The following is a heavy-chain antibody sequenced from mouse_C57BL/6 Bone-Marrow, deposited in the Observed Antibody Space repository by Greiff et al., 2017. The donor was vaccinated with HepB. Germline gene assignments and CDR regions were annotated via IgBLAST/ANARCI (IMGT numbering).Heavy chain of an antibody. Sequence: EVQLQESGPGLVKPSQSLSLTCSVTGYSITSGYYWNWIRQFPGNKLEWMGYISYDGSNNYNPSLKNRISITRDTSKNQFFLKLNSVTTEDTATYYCARDGTGNWYFDVWGTGTTVTVSS. CDR3: ARDGTGNWYFDV. D-gene: IGHD4-1*01. CDR1: GYSITSGYY. V-gene: IGHV3-6*01. J-gene: IGHJ1*03. CDR2: ISYDGSN.